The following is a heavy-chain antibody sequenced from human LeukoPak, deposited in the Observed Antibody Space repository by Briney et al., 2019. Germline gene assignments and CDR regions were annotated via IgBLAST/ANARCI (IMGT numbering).Heavy chain of an antibody. Sequence: GGPLRLSCAASGFTVSSNYMSWVRQAPGKGLEWVSVIYSGGSTYYADSVKGRFTISRDNSKNTLYLQMNSLRAEDTAVYYCARATPGVGQQLVGLYYYYYMDVWGKGTTVTVSS. J-gene: IGHJ6*03. V-gene: IGHV3-53*01. D-gene: IGHD6-13*01. CDR2: IYSGGST. CDR1: GFTVSSNY. CDR3: ARATPGVGQQLVGLYYYYYMDV.